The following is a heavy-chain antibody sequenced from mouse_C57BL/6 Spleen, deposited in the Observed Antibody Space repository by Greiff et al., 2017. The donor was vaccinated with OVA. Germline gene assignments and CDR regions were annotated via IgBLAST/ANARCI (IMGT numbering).Heavy chain of an antibody. Sequence: QVQLQQPGAELVMPGASVKLSCKASGYTFTSYWMHWVKQRPGQGLEWIGEIDPSDSNTNYNQKFKGKSTLTVDKSSSTAYMQLSSLTSEDSAVYYCARWGTTVVADYYAMDYWGQGTSVTVSS. CDR2: IDPSDSNT. CDR3: ARWGTTVVADYYAMDY. V-gene: IGHV1-69*01. D-gene: IGHD1-1*01. J-gene: IGHJ4*01. CDR1: GYTFTSYW.